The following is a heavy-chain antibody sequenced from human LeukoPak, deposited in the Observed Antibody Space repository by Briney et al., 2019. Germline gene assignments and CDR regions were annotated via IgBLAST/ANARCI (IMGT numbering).Heavy chain of an antibody. CDR3: ARDGYFDFDHDAFDI. J-gene: IGHJ3*02. D-gene: IGHD3-9*01. CDR2: IYYSGST. Sequence: SETLSLTCTVSGGSISSYYWSWIRQPPGKGLEWIGYIYYSGSTNYNPSLKSRVTISVDTSKNQFSLKLSSVTAADTAVYYCARDGYFDFDHDAFDIWGQGTMVTVSS. V-gene: IGHV4-59*01. CDR1: GGSISSYY.